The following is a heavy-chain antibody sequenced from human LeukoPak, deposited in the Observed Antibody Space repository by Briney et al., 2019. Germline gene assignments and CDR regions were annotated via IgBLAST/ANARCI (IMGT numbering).Heavy chain of an antibody. D-gene: IGHD6-6*01. Sequence: PSETLSLTCTVSGGSISSSAYYWGWIRQPPGKGLEWIGSIYYSGTTYYNPSLKSRVTISVDTSKNHFSLKLSSVTAADTAVYYCARLISSSGNFDYWGQGTLATVSS. J-gene: IGHJ4*02. CDR1: GGSISSSAYY. CDR2: IYYSGTT. V-gene: IGHV4-39*02. CDR3: ARLISSSGNFDY.